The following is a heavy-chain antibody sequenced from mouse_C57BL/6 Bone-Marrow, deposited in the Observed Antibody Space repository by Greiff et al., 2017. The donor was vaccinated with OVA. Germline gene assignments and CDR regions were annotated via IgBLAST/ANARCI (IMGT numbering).Heavy chain of an antibody. CDR2: IDPENGDT. CDR1: GFNIKDDY. J-gene: IGHJ4*01. D-gene: IGHD1-1*01. V-gene: IGHV14-4*01. CDR3: TTPAVVATGDYAMDY. Sequence: VQLQQSGAELVRPGASVKLSCTASGFNIKDDYMHWVKQRPEQGLEWIGWIDPENGDTEYASKFQGKATITADTSSNTAYLQLSSLTSEDTAVYYCTTPAVVATGDYAMDYWGQGTSVTVSS.